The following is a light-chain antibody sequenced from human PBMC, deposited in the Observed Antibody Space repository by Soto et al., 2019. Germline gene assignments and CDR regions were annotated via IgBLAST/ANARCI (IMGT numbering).Light chain of an antibody. J-gene: IGKJ5*01. V-gene: IGKV1-39*01. Sequence: DLQMTQSPSSLSASVGDRVTLTCRASQSISSSFNWYQQKPGKAPTLLIYAASSLQSGVPSRFIGSGSGTDFTLTISSLQPEDFATYYCQQSYSTLFSFGQGTRLEIK. CDR3: QQSYSTLFS. CDR1: QSISSS. CDR2: AAS.